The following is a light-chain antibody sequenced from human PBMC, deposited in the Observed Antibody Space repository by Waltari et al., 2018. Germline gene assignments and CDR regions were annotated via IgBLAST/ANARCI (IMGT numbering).Light chain of an antibody. CDR1: QSISSY. V-gene: IGKV1-39*01. CDR3: QQSYSTPRT. Sequence: DIQMTQSPSSLSASVGDRVTITCRASQSISSYFNWYQQKPGKTPKHLIYAASSLQSGVPSRFSGSGSGTDFTLTISSLQPEDFATYYCQQSYSTPRTFGGGTKVEIK. J-gene: IGKJ4*01. CDR2: AAS.